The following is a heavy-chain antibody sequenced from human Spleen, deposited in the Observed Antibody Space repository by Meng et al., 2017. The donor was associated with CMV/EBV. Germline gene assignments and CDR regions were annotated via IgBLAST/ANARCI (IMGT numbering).Heavy chain of an antibody. CDR1: GFTVSSNY. CDR3: ARDLGANPYYYYYGMDV. Sequence: GESLKISCAASGFTVSSNYMSWVRQAPGKGLEWVSGIYSGGSTYYADSVKGRFTITRDNSKNTLYLQMNSLRAEDTAVYYCARDLGANPYYYYYGMDVWGQGTTVTVSS. J-gene: IGHJ6*01. CDR2: IYSGGST. V-gene: IGHV3-53*01. D-gene: IGHD3-16*01.